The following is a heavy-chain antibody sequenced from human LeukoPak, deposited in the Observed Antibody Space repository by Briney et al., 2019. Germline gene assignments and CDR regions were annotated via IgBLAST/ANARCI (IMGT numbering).Heavy chain of an antibody. D-gene: IGHD2-15*01. Sequence: PGGSLRLSCAASGFAVSSNFMNWVRQAPGKRLEWVSVIHSGGSTYYADSVKGRFTISRDNSKNTLYLQMNSLRSEDTAVYYCARGLFRVDPWDYWGQGTLVTVSS. V-gene: IGHV3-53*01. CDR3: ARGLFRVDPWDY. CDR1: GFAVSSNF. J-gene: IGHJ4*02. CDR2: IHSGGST.